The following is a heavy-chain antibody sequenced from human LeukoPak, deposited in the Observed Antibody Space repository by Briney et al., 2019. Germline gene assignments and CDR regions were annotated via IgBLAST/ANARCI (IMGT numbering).Heavy chain of an antibody. CDR3: ASRPADTTWYGVFDY. CDR1: GGSINSHC. J-gene: IGHJ4*02. D-gene: IGHD3-10*01. V-gene: IGHV4-59*07. CDR2: IFNTGNT. Sequence: PSDTGSPTYSVAGGSINSHCRSWIRQPPGKRLEWIGYIFNTGNTNYNPSLASRVTMSVDTSRAQFFLRLSPVTAADTAIYYCASRPADTTWYGVFDYWSQGTLVTVSS.